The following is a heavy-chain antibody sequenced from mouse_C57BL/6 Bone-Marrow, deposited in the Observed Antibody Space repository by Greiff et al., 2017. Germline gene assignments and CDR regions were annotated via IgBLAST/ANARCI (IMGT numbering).Heavy chain of an antibody. J-gene: IGHJ3*01. CDR3: ARLGDGYYWFAY. CDR2: IHPNSGST. D-gene: IGHD2-3*01. Sequence: VQLQQPGAELVKPGASVKLSCKASGYTFTSYWMHWVKQRPGQGLEWIGMIHPNSGSTNYNEKFKSKATLTVDKSSSTAYMQLSSLTSEDSAVYYCARLGDGYYWFAYWGQGTLVTVSA. V-gene: IGHV1-64*01. CDR1: GYTFTSYW.